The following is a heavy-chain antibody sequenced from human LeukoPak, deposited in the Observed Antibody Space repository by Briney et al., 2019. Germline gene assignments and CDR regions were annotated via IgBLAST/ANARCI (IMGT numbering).Heavy chain of an antibody. CDR1: GYTFTSYG. CDR3: ARVPREQWLDARYFQH. CDR2: ISAYNGNT. Sequence: ASVKVSCKASGYTFTSYGISWVRQAPGQGLEWMGWISAYNGNTNYAQTLQGRVTMTTDTFTSTAYMELRSLRADDTAVYYCARVPREQWLDARYFQHWGQGTLVTVSS. D-gene: IGHD6-19*01. J-gene: IGHJ1*01. V-gene: IGHV1-18*01.